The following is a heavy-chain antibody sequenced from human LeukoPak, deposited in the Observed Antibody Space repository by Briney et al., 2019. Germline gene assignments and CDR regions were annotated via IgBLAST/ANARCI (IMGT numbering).Heavy chain of an antibody. D-gene: IGHD6-19*01. V-gene: IGHV1-18*01. CDR2: ISAYNGNT. CDR1: GYTFTSYG. CDR3: ARGAGGFGGWPRPFDY. J-gene: IGHJ4*02. Sequence: GASVKVSCKASGYTFTSYGISWVRQAPGQGLEWMGWISAYNGNTNYAQKFQGRVTMTTDTSTSTAYMELRSLRSDDTAVYYCARGAGGFGGWPRPFDYWGQGTLVTVSS.